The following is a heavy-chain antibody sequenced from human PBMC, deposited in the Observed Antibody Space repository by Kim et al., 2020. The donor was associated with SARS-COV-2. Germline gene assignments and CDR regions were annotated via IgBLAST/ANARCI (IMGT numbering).Heavy chain of an antibody. V-gene: IGHV1-18*01. Sequence: ASVKVSCKASGYTFARYGISWLRQAPGQGLEWMGWLNADNGDTHYAQNLQGRVTMTKETSTSTAYMELTGLRSDDTAIYYCARDLMITFGGVVLGDFYYGMDVWGQGTTVTVSS. J-gene: IGHJ6*02. D-gene: IGHD3-16*01. CDR1: GYTFARYG. CDR3: ARDLMITFGGVVLGDFYYGMDV. CDR2: LNADNGDT.